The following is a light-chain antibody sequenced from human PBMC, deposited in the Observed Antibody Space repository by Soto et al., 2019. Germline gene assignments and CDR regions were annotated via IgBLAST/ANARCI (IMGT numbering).Light chain of an antibody. CDR2: GVT. V-gene: IGLV2-8*01. CDR3: SSYAGSNNYV. J-gene: IGLJ1*01. CDR1: SSDVGAYTY. Sequence: SALTPPPSASGSPGQSVTISCTGTSSDVGAYTYVSWYQQHPGKAPKLMIYGVTERPSGVPDRFSGSKSGNTASLTVSGLQTEDEASYYCSSYAGSNNYVLGHAKKGTV.